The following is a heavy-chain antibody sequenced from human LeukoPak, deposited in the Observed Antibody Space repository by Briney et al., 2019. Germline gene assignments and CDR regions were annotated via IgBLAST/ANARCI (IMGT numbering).Heavy chain of an antibody. J-gene: IGHJ5*02. Sequence: WETLSLTCTVSGGSISSYYWSWIRQPAGKGLEWIGRIYTSGGTNYNPSLKSRVTMSVDTSKNQFSLKLSSVTAADTAVYYCARDATAIFGVVISNWFDPWGQGTLVTVSS. CDR3: ARDATAIFGVVISNWFDP. CDR1: GGSISSYY. V-gene: IGHV4-4*07. D-gene: IGHD3-3*01. CDR2: IYTSGGT.